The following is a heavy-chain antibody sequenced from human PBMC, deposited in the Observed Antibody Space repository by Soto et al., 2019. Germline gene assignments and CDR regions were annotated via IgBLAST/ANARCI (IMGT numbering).Heavy chain of an antibody. V-gene: IGHV3-15*07. Sequence: SVSNAWMNWVRQAPGKGLEWVGRIKSKTDGGTTDYAAPVKGRFTISRDDSENTLDLQMNSLTTEDTAVYYCTSKDYDGSSYSVFDYWGQGTLVTVSS. CDR2: IKSKTDGGTT. CDR3: TSKDYDGSSYSVFDY. D-gene: IGHD3-22*01. CDR1: SVSNAW. J-gene: IGHJ4*02.